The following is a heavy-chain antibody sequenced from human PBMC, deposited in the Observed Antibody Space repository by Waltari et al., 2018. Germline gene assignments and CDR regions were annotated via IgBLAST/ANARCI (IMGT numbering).Heavy chain of an antibody. V-gene: IGHV4-4*02. J-gene: IGHJ4*02. CDR2: VHSSGRT. Sequence: QLQLQQSGPGLVKPSESLSLTCAAPGESMSSTDWWSWVRQSTGKGLEWIGQVHSSGRTNYNPSLASRVTISIDTSNNQFSLKMPSPTAADTAIYYCARDRGRGIYLDSWGQGTLVTVSP. CDR1: GESMSSTDW. CDR3: ARDRGRGIYLDS. D-gene: IGHD2-15*01.